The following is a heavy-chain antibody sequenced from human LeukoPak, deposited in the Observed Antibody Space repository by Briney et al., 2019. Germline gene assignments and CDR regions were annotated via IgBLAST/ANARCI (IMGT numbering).Heavy chain of an antibody. V-gene: IGHV3-30*18. CDR2: ISYDGSNK. D-gene: IGHD3-22*01. J-gene: IGHJ4*02. CDR1: GFTFSSYG. CDR3: AKDYHDSSGYPFPQD. Sequence: GGTLRLSCAASGFTFSSYGMSWVRQAPGKGLEWVAVISYDGSNKYYADSVKGRFTISRDNFKNTLYLQTNSLRAEDTAVYYCAKDYHDSSGYPFPQDWGQGTLVTVSS.